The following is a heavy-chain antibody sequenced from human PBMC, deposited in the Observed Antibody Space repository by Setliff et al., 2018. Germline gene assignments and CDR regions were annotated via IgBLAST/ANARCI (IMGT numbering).Heavy chain of an antibody. Sequence: ASVKVSCKASGYSFTTHDINWVRQAPGQGREWMGWMNPNNDDTGSAHKFKDRVTMTENRDISTAYLELSGLTPDDTAVYYCARVPRLEWLLPTFDSWGQGTLVTVSS. CDR2: MNPNNDDT. V-gene: IGHV1-8*01. J-gene: IGHJ4*02. D-gene: IGHD3-3*01. CDR1: GYSFTTHD. CDR3: ARVPRLEWLLPTFDS.